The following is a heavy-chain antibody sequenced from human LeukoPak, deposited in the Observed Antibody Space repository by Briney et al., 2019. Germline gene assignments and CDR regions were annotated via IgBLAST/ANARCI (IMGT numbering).Heavy chain of an antibody. CDR1: GGSVSGYY. J-gene: IGHJ6*03. CDR3: ARLGSSHYYYYMDV. V-gene: IGHV4-34*01. D-gene: IGHD6-13*01. CDR2: MNHSGSA. Sequence: PSETLSLTCAVYGGSVSGYYWTWIRQPPGKGLEWSGEMNHSGSANYNPSLKSRVTISVDTSKNQCSLRLSSVTAADKAVYYCARLGSSHYYYYMDVWGKGTTVTISS.